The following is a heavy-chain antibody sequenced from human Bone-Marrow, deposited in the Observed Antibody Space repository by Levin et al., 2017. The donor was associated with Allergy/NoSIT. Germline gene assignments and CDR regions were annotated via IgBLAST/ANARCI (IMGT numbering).Heavy chain of an antibody. V-gene: IGHV3-7*01. CDR3: ARDSPTATQHLPLGY. D-gene: IGHD2-21*02. Sequence: AGGSLRLSCAASGFTFSSYWMSWVRQAPGKGLEWVANIKQDGSEKYYVDSVKGRFTISRDNAKNSLYLQMNSLRAEDTAVYYCARDSPTATQHLPLGYWGQGTLVTVSS. CDR2: IKQDGSEK. J-gene: IGHJ4*02. CDR1: GFTFSSYW.